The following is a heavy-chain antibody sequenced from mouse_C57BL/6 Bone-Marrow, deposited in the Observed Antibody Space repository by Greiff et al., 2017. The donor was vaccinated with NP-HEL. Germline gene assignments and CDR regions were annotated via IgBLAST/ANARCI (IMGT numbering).Heavy chain of an antibody. D-gene: IGHD2-3*01. CDR2: ISSGGDYI. V-gene: IGHV5-9-1*02. Sequence: EVKVVESGAGLVKPGGSLKLSCAASGFTFSSYAMSWVRQTPEKRLEWVAYISSGGDYIYYADTVKGRFTISRDNARNTLYLQMSSLKSEDTAMYYCTRGSYDGFPYWGQGTLVTVSA. CDR3: TRGSYDGFPY. J-gene: IGHJ3*01. CDR1: GFTFSSYA.